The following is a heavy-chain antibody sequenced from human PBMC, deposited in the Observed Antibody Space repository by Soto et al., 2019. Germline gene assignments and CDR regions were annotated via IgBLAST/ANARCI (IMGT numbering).Heavy chain of an antibody. D-gene: IGHD3-9*01. J-gene: IGHJ4*02. V-gene: IGHV4-34*01. CDR2: INHRGST. CDR1: GGSFRGYY. Sequence: QVQLQQWGAGLLKPSETLSLTCAVYGGSFRGYYWSWIRQPPGKGLEWIGEINHRGSTNYKPSLKSRVTISVDTSKDQFSLKLSSVTAADTAVYYCARGDILTGYNYWGQGTLVTVSS. CDR3: ARGDILTGYNY.